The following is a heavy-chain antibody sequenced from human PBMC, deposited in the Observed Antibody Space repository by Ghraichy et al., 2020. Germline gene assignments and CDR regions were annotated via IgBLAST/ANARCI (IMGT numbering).Heavy chain of an antibody. J-gene: IGHJ4*02. D-gene: IGHD3-22*01. CDR2: IFASGSP. Sequence: SETLSLTCTVSGDSISSGNYFWNWIRQPAGKGLEWIGRIFASGSPHYNPSLESRVTISVDTSSNQFSLRLNSVTAADTAVDFWARANDRSGYQAQGFDYWCQGTLVTVSS. V-gene: IGHV4-61*02. CDR3: ARANDRSGYQAQGFDY. CDR1: GDSISSGNYF.